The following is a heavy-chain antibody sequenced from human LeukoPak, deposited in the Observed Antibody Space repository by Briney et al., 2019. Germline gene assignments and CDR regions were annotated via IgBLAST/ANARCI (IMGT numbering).Heavy chain of an antibody. CDR3: TRHTIDY. CDR2: IRPKTANYAT. CDR1: GFTFSDAA. J-gene: IGHJ4*02. D-gene: IGHD2-2*01. Sequence: PGGSLKPSCAASGFTFSDAALHWVRQASGKGLEWVGRIRPKTANYATAYAESVKGRFTISRDDSKNTAYLQMDSLKTEDTAVYYCTRHTIDYWGQGTLVTVSS. V-gene: IGHV3-73*01.